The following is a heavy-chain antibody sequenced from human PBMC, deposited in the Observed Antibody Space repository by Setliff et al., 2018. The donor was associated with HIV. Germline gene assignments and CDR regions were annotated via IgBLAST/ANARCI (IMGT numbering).Heavy chain of an antibody. CDR1: GYTFTSYA. J-gene: IGHJ3*02. Sequence: ASVKVSCKASGYTFTSYAMHWVRQAPGQRLEWMGWINAGNGNTKYSQRFQGRVIMTTDTSTSTAYMELRSLRSDDTAMYYCATQRDIVMVPGQGGFDIWAQGTMVTVSS. CDR2: INAGNGNT. CDR3: ATQRDIVMVPGQGGFDI. V-gene: IGHV1-3*01. D-gene: IGHD2-2*01.